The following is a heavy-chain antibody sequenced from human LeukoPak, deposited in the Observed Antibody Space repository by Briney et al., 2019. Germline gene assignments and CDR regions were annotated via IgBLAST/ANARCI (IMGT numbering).Heavy chain of an antibody. J-gene: IGHJ4*02. CDR3: ARYSGYDEPFEY. V-gene: IGHV1-2*02. CDR1: GYTFTGYY. Sequence: VKVSCKASGYTFTGYYMHWVRQAPGQGLEWMGWINPNSGGTSYAQKFQGRVTMTRDTSVTTAYMELSRLRSDDTAVYYCARYSGYDEPFEYWGQGTLVTVSS. CDR2: INPNSGGT. D-gene: IGHD5-12*01.